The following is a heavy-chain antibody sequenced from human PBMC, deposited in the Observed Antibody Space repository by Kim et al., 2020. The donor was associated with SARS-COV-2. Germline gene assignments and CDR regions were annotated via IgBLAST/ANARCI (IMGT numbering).Heavy chain of an antibody. CDR2: ISYDGSNK. J-gene: IGHJ4*02. Sequence: GGSLRLSCAASGFTFSSYGMHWVRQAPGKGLEWVAVISYDGSNKYYADSVKGRFTISRDNSKNTLYLQMNSLRAEDTAVYYCAKDLYSSSWFPPRYWGQGTLVTVSS. V-gene: IGHV3-30*18. D-gene: IGHD6-13*01. CDR3: AKDLYSSSWFPPRY. CDR1: GFTFSSYG.